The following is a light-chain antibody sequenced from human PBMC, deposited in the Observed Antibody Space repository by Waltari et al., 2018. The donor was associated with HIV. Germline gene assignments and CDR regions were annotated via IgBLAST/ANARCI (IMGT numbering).Light chain of an antibody. Sequence: SSELIQPPSLSVSPGQTASITCSGDKLGNKYASWNQMKPDQSPVLVRYHDNKRPSDMPVLFSGSNSGDTATLTISGTQALDEADYYCQAWDTSGVVFGGGTKLTVL. CDR1: KLGNKY. V-gene: IGLV3-1*01. J-gene: IGLJ2*01. CDR3: QAWDTSGVV. CDR2: HDN.